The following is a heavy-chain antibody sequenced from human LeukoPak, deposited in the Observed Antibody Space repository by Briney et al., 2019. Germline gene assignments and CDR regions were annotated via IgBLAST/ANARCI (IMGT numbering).Heavy chain of an antibody. Sequence: ASVKVSCKASGYTFTGYYIHWVRQAPGQGLEWMGWINPNSGGTNYAQKFQGRVTMTRDTSINTAYMELSSLRSEDTAVYYCAAASGYSGYEAYDYWGQGTLVTVSS. CDR2: INPNSGGT. CDR1: GYTFTGYY. CDR3: AAASGYSGYEAYDY. V-gene: IGHV1-2*02. J-gene: IGHJ4*02. D-gene: IGHD5-12*01.